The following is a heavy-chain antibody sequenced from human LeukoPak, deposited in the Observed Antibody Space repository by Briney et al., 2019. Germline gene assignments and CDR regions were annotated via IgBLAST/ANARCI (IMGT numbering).Heavy chain of an antibody. D-gene: IGHD6-13*01. CDR1: NESLSGYY. Sequence: SDTLSLTCAVYNESLSGYYWSWIRQFPGKGLEWIGEINHDGTTRYNPSLESRLTMSLDTSKNQSSLRMNSVTAADTAVYYCARWLAAVPKMFDPWGRGTPVTVSS. V-gene: IGHV4-34*01. CDR3: ARWLAAVPKMFDP. CDR2: INHDGTT. J-gene: IGHJ5*02.